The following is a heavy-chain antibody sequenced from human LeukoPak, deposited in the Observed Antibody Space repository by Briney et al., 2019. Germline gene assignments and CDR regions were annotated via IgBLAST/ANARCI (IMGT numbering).Heavy chain of an antibody. D-gene: IGHD3-10*01. CDR1: GGSISSYY. J-gene: IGHJ6*03. Sequence: TPSETLSLTCTVSGGSISSYYWSWIRQPPGKGLEWIGYIYYSGSTNYNPSLKSRVTISVDTSKNQFSLKQSSVTAADTAVYYCARVYYGSGSYSQYYYYYYYMDVWGKGTTVTVSS. CDR3: ARVYYGSGSYSQYYYYYYYMDV. CDR2: IYYSGST. V-gene: IGHV4-59*01.